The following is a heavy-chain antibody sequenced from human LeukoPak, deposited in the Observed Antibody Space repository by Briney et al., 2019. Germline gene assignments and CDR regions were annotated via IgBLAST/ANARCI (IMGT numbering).Heavy chain of an antibody. CDR1: GYTFTGYY. CDR3: ARGGYDYGDYVGYYYGMDV. D-gene: IGHD4-17*01. Sequence: ASVKVSCKASGYTFTGYYMHWVRQAPGQGLEWMGWINPNSGGTNYAQKFQGWVTMTRDTSISTAYMELSRLRSDDTAVYYCARGGYDYGDYVGYYYGMDVWGQGTTVTVSS. J-gene: IGHJ6*02. CDR2: INPNSGGT. V-gene: IGHV1-2*04.